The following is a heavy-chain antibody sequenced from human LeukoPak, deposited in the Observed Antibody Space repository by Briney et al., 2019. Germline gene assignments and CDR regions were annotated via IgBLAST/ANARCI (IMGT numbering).Heavy chain of an antibody. CDR2: IYYSGST. CDR3: ARHYSSVVALNWFDP. V-gene: IGHV4-59*01. D-gene: IGHD2-21*01. CDR1: GGSISSYY. Sequence: PSETLSLTCTVSGGSISSYYWSWIRQPPGKGLEWIGYIYYSGSTNYNPSLKSRVTISVDTSKNQFSLKLSSVTAADTAAYYCARHYSSVVALNWFDPWGQGTLVTVSS. J-gene: IGHJ5*02.